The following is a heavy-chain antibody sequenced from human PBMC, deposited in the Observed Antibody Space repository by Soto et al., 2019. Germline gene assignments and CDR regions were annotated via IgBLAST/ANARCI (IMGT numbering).Heavy chain of an antibody. CDR2: INAGNGNT. CDR1: GYTFTSYA. J-gene: IGHJ6*02. Sequence: ASVKVSCKASGYTFTSYAMHWVRQAPGQRLEWMGWINAGNGNTKYSQKFQGRVTITADESTSTAYMELSSLRSEDTAVYYCARVPADPELYYYYGMDVWGQGTTVTVS. V-gene: IGHV1-3*01. CDR3: ARVPADPELYYYYGMDV. D-gene: IGHD2-2*01.